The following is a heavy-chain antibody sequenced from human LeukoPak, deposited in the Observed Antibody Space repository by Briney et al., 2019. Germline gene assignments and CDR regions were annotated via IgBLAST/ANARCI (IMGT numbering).Heavy chain of an antibody. CDR2: ISSSGSTI. V-gene: IGHV3-48*04. D-gene: IGHD1-26*01. CDR3: ARDFGHWELNGGYYFDY. CDR1: GFTFSNYG. J-gene: IGHJ4*02. Sequence: GTLRLSCAASGFTFSNYGMSWVRQAPGKGLEWVSTISSSGSTIYYADSVKGRFTISRDNAKNSLYLQMNSLRAEDTAVYYCARDFGHWELNGGYYFDYWGQGTLVTVSS.